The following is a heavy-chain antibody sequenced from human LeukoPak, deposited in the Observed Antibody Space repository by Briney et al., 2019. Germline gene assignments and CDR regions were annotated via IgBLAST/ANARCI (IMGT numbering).Heavy chain of an antibody. CDR3: ARDRSFYDILTGFYIHDAFDI. Sequence: ASVKVSCKTSDFRDYYVNWVRQAPGQGLEWLGWINPKSGDTDYAQKFQGRVSMTRDTSIGTAYMELSNLRSDDTAVYFCARDRSFYDILTGFYIHDAFDIWGQGTMVTVSS. J-gene: IGHJ3*02. CDR2: INPKSGDT. V-gene: IGHV1-2*02. D-gene: IGHD3-9*01. CDR1: DFRDYY.